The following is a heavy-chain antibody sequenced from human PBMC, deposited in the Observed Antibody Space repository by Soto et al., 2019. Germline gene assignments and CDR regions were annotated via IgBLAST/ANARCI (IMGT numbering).Heavy chain of an antibody. CDR1: GFTFSTFW. CDR2: INSDGSST. Sequence: EVQLVESGGGLVQPGGSLRLSCEASGFTFSTFWMHWVRQAPGKGLVWVSRINSDGSSTNYADSVKGRVTISRDNAKNTLYLQLNSLGPEATAVYYCARDFEYWGQGTLVTVSS. CDR3: ARDFEY. J-gene: IGHJ4*02. V-gene: IGHV3-74*01.